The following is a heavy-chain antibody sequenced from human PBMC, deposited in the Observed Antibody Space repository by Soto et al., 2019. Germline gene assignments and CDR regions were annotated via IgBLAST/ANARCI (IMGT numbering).Heavy chain of an antibody. CDR3: ARDYVEMATGDGY. CDR2: ISYDGSNK. D-gene: IGHD5-12*01. CDR1: GFTFSGYA. V-gene: IGHV3-30-3*01. J-gene: IGHJ4*02. Sequence: QVQLVESGGGVVQPGRSLRLSCAASGFTFSGYAMHWVRQAPGKGLEWVAVISYDGSNKYYADSVKGRFTISRDNSKNTLYLQMNSLRAEDTAVYYCARDYVEMATGDGYWGQGTLVTVSS.